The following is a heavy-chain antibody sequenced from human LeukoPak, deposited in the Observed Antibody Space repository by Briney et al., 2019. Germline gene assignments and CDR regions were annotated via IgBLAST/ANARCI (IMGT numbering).Heavy chain of an antibody. J-gene: IGHJ4*02. CDR2: ISYDGSNK. Sequence: PGGSLRLSCAASGFTFSSYAMHWVRQAPGKGLEWVAVISYDGSNKYYADSVKGRFTISRDNSKNTLYLQMNSLRAEDTAVYYFCGSGSYRGARFDYWGQGTLVTVSS. CDR3: CGSGSYRGARFDY. V-gene: IGHV3-30*04. D-gene: IGHD3-10*01. CDR1: GFTFSSYA.